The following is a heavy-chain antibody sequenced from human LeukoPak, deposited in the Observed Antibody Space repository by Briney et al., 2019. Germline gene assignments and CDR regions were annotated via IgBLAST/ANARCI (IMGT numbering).Heavy chain of an antibody. CDR2: ISAYNGNT. CDR1: GYTFTSYG. Sequence: ASVQVSCKASGYTFTSYGISWVRQAPGQGLEWMGWISAYNGNTNYAQKLQGRVTMTTDTSTSTAYMELRSLRSDDTAVYYCARGRYDYGDSEDAFDIWGQGTMVTFSS. J-gene: IGHJ3*02. D-gene: IGHD4-17*01. CDR3: ARGRYDYGDSEDAFDI. V-gene: IGHV1-18*01.